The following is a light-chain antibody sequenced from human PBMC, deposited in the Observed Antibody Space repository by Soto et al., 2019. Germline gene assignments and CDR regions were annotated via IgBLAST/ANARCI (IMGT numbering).Light chain of an antibody. CDR2: GAS. CDR1: QSVSSN. V-gene: IGKV3-20*01. CDR3: HQYGSSPWT. Sequence: EIVLTQSPGTLSLSPGERATLSCRASQSVSSNLAWYQQKPGQAPRLLIYGASNRATGIPDRFSGSGSGTDFTLTISRLEPEDFAVYYCHQYGSSPWTFGQGTKVDIK. J-gene: IGKJ1*01.